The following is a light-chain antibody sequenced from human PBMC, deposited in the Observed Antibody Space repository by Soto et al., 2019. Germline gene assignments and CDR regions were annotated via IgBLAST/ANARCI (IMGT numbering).Light chain of an antibody. CDR3: SSYAGSNNFV. J-gene: IGLJ1*01. CDR2: EVS. Sequence: QSVLTQPPSASGSPGQSVTISCSGTSSDVGGYNYVSWHQQHPGKAPKLMIYEVSKRPSGVPDRFSGSKSGNTASLIVSGLQAEGEADYYCSSYAGSNNFVFGTG. V-gene: IGLV2-8*01. CDR1: SSDVGGYNY.